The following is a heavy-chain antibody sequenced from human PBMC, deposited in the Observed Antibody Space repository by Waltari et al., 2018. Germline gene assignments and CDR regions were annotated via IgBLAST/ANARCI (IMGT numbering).Heavy chain of an antibody. D-gene: IGHD2-21*01. CDR3: ARSDVVVAPARNNYYFPMEV. Sequence: QLQLQQSCPGLVKPSQTLSLACSLSGDFISGSYYWTWVRQTAGEGLEWLWYIDSSGRTKNKPDRQGGGTISIVKKTQFSVKRAAVTAADTAVYYCARSDVVVAPARNNYYFPMEVWGQGTTVTVSS. J-gene: IGHJ6*03. V-gene: IGHV4-61*09. CDR2: IDSSGRT. CDR1: GDFISGSYY.